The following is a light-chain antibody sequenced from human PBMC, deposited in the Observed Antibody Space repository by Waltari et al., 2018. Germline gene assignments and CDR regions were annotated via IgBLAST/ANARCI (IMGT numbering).Light chain of an antibody. CDR1: SSVVGGYTS. CDR3: CAFTAGNTVI. Sequence: QSALTQPRSVSGSPGQSVTISCTGTSSVVGGYTSVSWYQQEPGKAPKLLIFDVSVRPSGVSDLFAASKSCNTATLTISGLQAQDVAEYHCCAFTAGNTVIFGVVTKLTV. V-gene: IGLV2-11*01. J-gene: IGLJ2*01. CDR2: DVS.